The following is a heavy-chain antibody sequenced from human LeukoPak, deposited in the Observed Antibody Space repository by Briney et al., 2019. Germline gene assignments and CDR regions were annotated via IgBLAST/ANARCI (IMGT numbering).Heavy chain of an antibody. V-gene: IGHV3-30*02. CDR3: ARKTDSGGQGDY. CDR1: GFTFSTYG. CDR2: IRYDGNNK. J-gene: IGHJ4*02. Sequence: PGGSLRPSCAASGFTFSTYGMHWVRQAPGKGLEWVAFIRYDGNNKFYADSVKGRFTFSRDNSKNTLYLQMNSLRAEDTAVYYCARKTDSGGQGDYWGPGTLVTVSS. D-gene: IGHD3-22*01.